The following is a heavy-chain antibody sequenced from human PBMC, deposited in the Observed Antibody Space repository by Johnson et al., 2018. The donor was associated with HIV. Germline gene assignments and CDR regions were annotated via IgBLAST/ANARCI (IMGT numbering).Heavy chain of an antibody. Sequence: QVQLVESGGGVVQPGRSLRLSCAASGFTFSSYAMHWVRQAPGKGLEWVAVISYDGSNKYYADSVKGRFTISRDNSMNTLHLQMNSLRPEDTAMYYCVKERVGTRGDHFDLWCQGTMVTVSS. D-gene: IGHD3-16*01. CDR1: GFTFSSYA. CDR2: ISYDGSNK. J-gene: IGHJ3*01. V-gene: IGHV3-30*04. CDR3: VKERVGTRGDHFDL.